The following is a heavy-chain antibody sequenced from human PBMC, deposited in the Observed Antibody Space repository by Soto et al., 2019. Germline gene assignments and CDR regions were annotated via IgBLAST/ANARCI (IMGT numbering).Heavy chain of an antibody. CDR1: GGSIRGYY. V-gene: IGHV4-59*08. J-gene: IGHJ5*02. CDR2: VYYSGST. D-gene: IGHD1-26*01. Sequence: SETLSLTCTVSGGSIRGYYWTWIRQPPGRRLEWIGYVYYSGSTKYNPSLQSRVTMSVDTSKNQFSLKLTSVTAADTAVYSCARGGYPSIDPWGQGTLVTVSS. CDR3: ARGGYPSIDP.